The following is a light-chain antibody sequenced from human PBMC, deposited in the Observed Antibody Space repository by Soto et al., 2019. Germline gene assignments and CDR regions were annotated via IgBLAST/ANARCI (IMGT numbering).Light chain of an antibody. Sequence: DIQMAQSPSTLSASLGDRVTITCRASDNIHRWLAWYQQKPGQAPRLLIYDTSTLKSGVPSRFSGSGSGTEFILTIANLQPDDFGTYFCQQYNSYSWTFGQGTKV. CDR3: QQYNSYSWT. J-gene: IGKJ1*01. V-gene: IGKV1-5*01. CDR2: DTS. CDR1: DNIHRW.